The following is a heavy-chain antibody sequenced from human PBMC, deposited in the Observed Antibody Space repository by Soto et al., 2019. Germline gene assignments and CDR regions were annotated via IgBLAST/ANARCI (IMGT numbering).Heavy chain of an antibody. CDR3: AKEYGSSSLSPDFDY. V-gene: IGHV3-30*18. CDR1: GFTFSSYG. D-gene: IGHD6-13*01. J-gene: IGHJ4*02. CDR2: ISYDGSNK. Sequence: QVQLVESGGGVVQPGRSLRLSCAASGFTFSSYGMHWVRQAPGKGLEWVAVISYDGSNKYYADSVKGRFTISRDNSKNTLYLQMNSLRAEDTAVYYCAKEYGSSSLSPDFDYWGRGTLVTVSP.